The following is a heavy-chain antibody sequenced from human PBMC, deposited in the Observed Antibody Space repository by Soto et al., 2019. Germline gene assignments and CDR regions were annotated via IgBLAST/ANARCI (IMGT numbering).Heavy chain of an antibody. D-gene: IGHD4-17*01. CDR2: MNPNSGNT. CDR3: ARGRVTRSYYYYGLDV. CDR1: GYTFTSYD. V-gene: IGHV1-8*01. Sequence: QVQLVQSGAEVKKPGASVKVSCKASGYTFTSYDINWVRQATGQGLEWMGWMNPNSGNTGYAQKFQGRVTMTRNTSISTAYMELSSLRSEDTAVYYCARGRVTRSYYYYGLDVWGQGTTVTVSS. J-gene: IGHJ6*02.